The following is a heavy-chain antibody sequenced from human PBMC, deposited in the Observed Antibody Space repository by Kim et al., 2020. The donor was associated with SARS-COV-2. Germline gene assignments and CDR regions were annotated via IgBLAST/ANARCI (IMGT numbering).Heavy chain of an antibody. D-gene: IGHD5-18*01. V-gene: IGHV3-74*01. CDR1: GFTFSSYW. Sequence: GGSLRLSCAASGFTFSSYWMHWVRQAPGKGLVWVSRINSDGSSTSYADSVKGRFTISRDNAKNTLYLQMNSLRAEDTAVYYCARTSVYTAMVKPWGGDYYYYYGMDVWGQGTTVTVSS. CDR3: ARTSVYTAMVKPWGGDYYYYYGMDV. CDR2: INSDGSST. J-gene: IGHJ6*02.